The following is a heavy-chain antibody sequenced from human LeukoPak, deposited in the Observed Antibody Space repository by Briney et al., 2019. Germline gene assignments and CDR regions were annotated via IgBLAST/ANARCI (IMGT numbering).Heavy chain of an antibody. D-gene: IGHD3-22*01. J-gene: IGHJ4*02. CDR3: ARLYYYDSSGYYSRDY. V-gene: IGHV1-69*04. Sequence: ASVKVSCKASGGTFSSYAISWVRQAPGQGLEWMGRIIPILGIANYAQKFQGRVTITADKSTSTAYMELSRLRSDDTAVYYCARLYYYDSSGYYSRDYWGQGTLVTVSS. CDR2: IIPILGIA. CDR1: GGTFSSYA.